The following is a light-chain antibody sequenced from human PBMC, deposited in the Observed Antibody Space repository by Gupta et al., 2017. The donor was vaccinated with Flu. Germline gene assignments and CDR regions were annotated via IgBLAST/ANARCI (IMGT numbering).Light chain of an antibody. J-gene: IGKJ2*01. CDR2: DAS. V-gene: IGKV1-33*01. CDR1: QDINNY. CDR3: QQYDNLPRYT. Sequence: DIQMTQSPSSLSASVGDRVTINCQASQDINNYLNWYQQKPGKAPKLLIYDASNLQKGVPSRLSGSGSGTDFTFTISSLQPEDIATYYCQQYDNLPRYTFGQGTQLEIK.